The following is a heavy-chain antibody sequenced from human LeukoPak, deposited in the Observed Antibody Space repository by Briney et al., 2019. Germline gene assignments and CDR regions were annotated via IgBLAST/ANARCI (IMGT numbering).Heavy chain of an antibody. V-gene: IGHV3-9*01. D-gene: IGHD6-13*01. CDR3: AKGVSSNWYFYFDY. CDR2: ISWNSGSI. J-gene: IGHJ4*02. CDR1: GFTFGDYA. Sequence: PGGSLRLSCAASGFTFGDYAMHWVRQAPGKGLEWVSDISWNSGSIGYADSVKGRFTISRDNAKNFLYLQMNSLRAEDTALYYCAKGVSSNWYFYFDYWGQGALVTVSS.